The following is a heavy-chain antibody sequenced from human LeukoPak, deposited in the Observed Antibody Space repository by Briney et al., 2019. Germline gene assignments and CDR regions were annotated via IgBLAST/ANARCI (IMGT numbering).Heavy chain of an antibody. D-gene: IGHD3-10*01. CDR2: ITGSGGDT. V-gene: IGHV3-23*01. CDR3: AKGSGESYSYYMDV. J-gene: IGHJ6*03. CDR1: GFTFKTYA. Sequence: GGSLRLSCAASGFTFKTYAMSWVRQAPGKGLEWVSFITGSGGDTFYTDSLKGRFTISRDNSESTLYLQMNSLRAEDTAVYYCAKGSGESYSYYMDVWGKGTTVTVSS.